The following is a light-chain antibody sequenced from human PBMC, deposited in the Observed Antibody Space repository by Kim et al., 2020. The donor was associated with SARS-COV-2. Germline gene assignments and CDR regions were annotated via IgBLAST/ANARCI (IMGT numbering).Light chain of an antibody. CDR2: WAS. J-gene: IGKJ5*01. CDR3: HQYYSIPIT. V-gene: IGKV4-1*01. CDR1: RSVLHRSNNKSY. Sequence: ATINCKSSRSVLHRSNNKSYLAWYQQRPGQPPKRLIYWASTRESGVPDRFSGSGSGSDFTLTISSLQAEDVAVYHCHQYYSIPITFGQGTRLEIK.